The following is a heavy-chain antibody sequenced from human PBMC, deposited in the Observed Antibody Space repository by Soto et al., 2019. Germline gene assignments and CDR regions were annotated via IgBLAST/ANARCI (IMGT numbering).Heavy chain of an antibody. CDR2: ISVSDAFI. CDR1: GFNVGAFA. Sequence: GALRLFSGGAGFNVGAFAVYWVRQAPGKGLEWVSGISVSDAFIYYADSVRGRFSISRDASEKILYLQMNSLRVDDTALDHCTRETVAGITGLDYWGPGTLVTVS. V-gene: IGHV3-23*01. J-gene: IGHJ4*02. CDR3: TRETVAGITGLDY. D-gene: IGHD1-20*01.